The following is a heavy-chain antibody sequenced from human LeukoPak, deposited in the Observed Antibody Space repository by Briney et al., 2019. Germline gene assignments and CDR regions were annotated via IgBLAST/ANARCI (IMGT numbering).Heavy chain of an antibody. CDR2: ISYEGGTQ. CDR1: GFTFDDYA. V-gene: IGHV3-30*18. Sequence: GGSLRLSCAASGFTFDDYAMHWVRQAPGKGLEWVAVISYEGGTQHYADSVKGRFIISRDNPRNTLYLQMNILRTEDTAVYYCAKEGTPQVSTWYDLWGQGTQVIVSS. D-gene: IGHD3-10*01. CDR3: AKEGTPQVSTWYDL. J-gene: IGHJ5*02.